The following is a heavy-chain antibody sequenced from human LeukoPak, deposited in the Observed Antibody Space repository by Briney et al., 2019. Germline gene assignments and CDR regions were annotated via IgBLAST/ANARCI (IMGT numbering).Heavy chain of an antibody. V-gene: IGHV3-23*01. CDR1: DFTFSAYA. CDR3: ARAGNYYFDL. D-gene: IGHD1-7*01. Sequence: GGSLRLSCAASDFTFSAYAMTWARQAPGKGLEWVSTISGSGDTTYYADSVKGRFTISRDNVKNTLHLQMNSLRAEDTAVYYCARAGNYYFDLWGRGTLVTVSS. J-gene: IGHJ2*01. CDR2: ISGSGDTT.